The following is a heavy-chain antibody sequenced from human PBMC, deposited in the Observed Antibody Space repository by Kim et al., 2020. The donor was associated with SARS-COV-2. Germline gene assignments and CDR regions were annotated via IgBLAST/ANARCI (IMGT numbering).Heavy chain of an antibody. J-gene: IGHJ4*02. CDR3: ATTGACSF. Sequence: GGSLRLSCAASGFTFSSYWMTWVRQAPGKGLEWVASIKQDGSDKYYVDSVKGRFTISRDNAKNSLFLQMNSLRAEATAIYYCATTGACSFWGPGALVTVS. D-gene: IGHD7-27*01. V-gene: IGHV3-7*01. CDR1: GFTFSSYW. CDR2: IKQDGSDK.